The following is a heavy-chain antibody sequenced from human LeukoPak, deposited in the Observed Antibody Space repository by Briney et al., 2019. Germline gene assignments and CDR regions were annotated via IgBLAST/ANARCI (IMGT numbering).Heavy chain of an antibody. CDR3: ANRPVWVHYAADY. D-gene: IGHD3-16*01. CDR2: VSGSGGST. CDR1: GFTFSSYA. J-gene: IGHJ4*02. Sequence: GGSLRLSCAASGFTFSSYAMSWVRQGPGKGVEGVSAVSGSGGSTYYADSVKGGFTISRDNSKNTLYLQMNSLRVEDTAVYYCANRPVWVHYAADYWGQGTLVTVSS. V-gene: IGHV3-23*01.